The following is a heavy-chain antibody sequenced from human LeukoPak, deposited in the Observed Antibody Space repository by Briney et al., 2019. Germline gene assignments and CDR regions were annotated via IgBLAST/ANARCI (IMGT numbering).Heavy chain of an antibody. J-gene: IGHJ4*02. Sequence: PGGSLRLSCAASGFTFSSYAMSWVRQAPGKGLESVSAISGSGGSTYYADSVKGRFTISRDNSKNTLYLQMNSLRAEDTAVYYYAKEGVGGFYYDSSGYYYFDYWGQGTLVTVSS. CDR3: AKEGVGGFYYDSSGYYYFDY. V-gene: IGHV3-23*01. CDR2: ISGSGGST. CDR1: GFTFSSYA. D-gene: IGHD3-22*01.